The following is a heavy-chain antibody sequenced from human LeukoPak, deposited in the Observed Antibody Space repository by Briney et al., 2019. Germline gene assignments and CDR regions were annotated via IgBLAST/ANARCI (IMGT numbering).Heavy chain of an antibody. CDR2: INPNSGGT. V-gene: IGHV1-2*02. D-gene: IGHD1-26*01. Sequence: GASVKVSCKASGYTFTGYYMHLVRQAPGQGLEWMGWINPNSGGTNYAQRFQGRVTMTRDTSISTAYMELSRLRSDDTAVYYCARDLGIGSPRGDIWGQGTMVTVSS. CDR3: ARDLGIGSPRGDI. CDR1: GYTFTGYY. J-gene: IGHJ3*02.